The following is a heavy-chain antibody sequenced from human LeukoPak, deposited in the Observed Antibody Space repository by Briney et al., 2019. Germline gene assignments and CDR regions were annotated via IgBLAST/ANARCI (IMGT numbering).Heavy chain of an antibody. CDR2: ISAYNGNT. CDR3: ARDPPLKPAITMLQGVKTYPSGYFDF. Sequence: ASVKVSCKASGYTFTSYGISWVRQAPGQGLEWMGWISAYNGNTNYAQKLQGRVTMTRDTSISTAYMELSRLTSDDTAVYYCARDPPLKPAITMLQGVKTYPSGYFDFWGQGALVTVSS. J-gene: IGHJ4*02. D-gene: IGHD3-10*01. CDR1: GYTFTSYG. V-gene: IGHV1-18*01.